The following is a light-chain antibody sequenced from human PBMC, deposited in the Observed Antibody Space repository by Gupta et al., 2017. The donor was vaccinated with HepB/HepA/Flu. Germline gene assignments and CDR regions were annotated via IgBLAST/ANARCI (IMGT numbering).Light chain of an antibody. CDR3: LLSYSGARIWV. Sequence: QAVVTQDLSLSSSPGGQVPLTCGSSTGAVTSGHYPYWFQQKPGQAPRTLIYDTSNKHSWTPARFSGSLLGGKAALTLSGAQPEDEAEYYCLLSYSGARIWVFGGGTKLTVL. CDR1: TGAVTSGHY. V-gene: IGLV7-46*01. J-gene: IGLJ3*02. CDR2: DTS.